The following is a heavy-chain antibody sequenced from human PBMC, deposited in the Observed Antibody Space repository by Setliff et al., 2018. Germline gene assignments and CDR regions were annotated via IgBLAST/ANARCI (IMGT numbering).Heavy chain of an antibody. CDR3: ARDQFSSGWYGPPESYFDC. CDR1: DDSMSSYY. D-gene: IGHD6-19*01. V-gene: IGHV4-59*01. Sequence: PSETLSLTCNVSDDSMSSYYWSWIRQAPGKGLEWLGYIQKRGSTTTKYNPSPGSRISMSLDTSKNQFSLQLSSVSDGDTAVYYCARDQFSSGWYGPPESYFDCWGQGILVTVSS. CDR2: IQKRGSTTT. J-gene: IGHJ4*02.